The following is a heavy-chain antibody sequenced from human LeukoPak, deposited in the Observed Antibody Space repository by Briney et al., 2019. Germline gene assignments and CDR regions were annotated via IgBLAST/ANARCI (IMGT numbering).Heavy chain of an antibody. D-gene: IGHD3-10*01. CDR2: ISYGESNK. CDR3: AKDPLLLWFGELLATGVGGDYYYGMDV. Sequence: GKSLKLSCEASGVTFSSYSMHWVPQAPAKGLVRVADISYGESNKYYAYSVKGRFNISRDNSKNTLYLQMNSLRAEDTAVYYCAKDPLLLWFGELLATGVGGDYYYGMDVWGKGTTVTVSS. CDR1: GVTFSSYS. J-gene: IGHJ6*04. V-gene: IGHV3-30*18.